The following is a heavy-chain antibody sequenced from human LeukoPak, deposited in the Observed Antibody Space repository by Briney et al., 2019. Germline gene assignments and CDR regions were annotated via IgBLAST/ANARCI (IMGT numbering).Heavy chain of an antibody. D-gene: IGHD3-10*01. Sequence: SETLSLTCTVSGGSFSSYYWTWIRQPAGKRQKWIGRIYTSGSTDYNPSLKSRVTMSVDTSKNQFSLKLSTVTAADTAVYYCAIVGYYGSGSYPYWGQGTLVTVSS. CDR1: GGSFSSYY. CDR2: IYTSGST. J-gene: IGHJ4*02. CDR3: AIVGYYGSGSYPY. V-gene: IGHV4-4*07.